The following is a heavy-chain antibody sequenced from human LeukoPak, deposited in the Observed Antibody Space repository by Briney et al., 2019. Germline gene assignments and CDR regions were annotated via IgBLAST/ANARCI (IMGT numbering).Heavy chain of an antibody. D-gene: IGHD3-10*01. CDR1: GXSFTSYC. J-gene: IGHJ4*02. CDR2: IDPSDSYT. V-gene: IGHV5-10-1*01. Sequence: RGESLRVSSKGSGXSFTSYCISWVRQMPGKGLERMGRIDPSDSYTNYSPSFQGHVTISADKSISTAYLQWSSLKASDTAMYYCARRRVQYYYGSGSSFDYWGQGTLVTVSS. CDR3: ARRRVQYYYGSGSSFDY.